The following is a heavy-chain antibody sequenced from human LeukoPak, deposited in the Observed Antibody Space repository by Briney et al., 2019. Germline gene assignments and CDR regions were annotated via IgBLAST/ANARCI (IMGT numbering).Heavy chain of an antibody. J-gene: IGHJ5*02. V-gene: IGHV1-18*01. CDR1: GYTFTSYG. CDR3: AIPGYSSDRGRFDP. D-gene: IGHD6-19*01. Sequence: ASVKVSCKASGYTFTSYGISWVRQAPGQGLERMGWISAYNGNTNYAQKLQGRVTMTTDTSTSTAYMELRSLRSDDTAVYYCAIPGYSSDRGRFDPWGQGTLVTVSS. CDR2: ISAYNGNT.